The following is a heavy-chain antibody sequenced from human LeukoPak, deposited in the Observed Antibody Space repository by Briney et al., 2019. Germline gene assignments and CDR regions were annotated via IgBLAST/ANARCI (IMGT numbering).Heavy chain of an antibody. CDR2: ILYDGSNK. CDR1: GFTFNSYA. CDR3: ARAGLYNWNYEGTAYFDY. D-gene: IGHD1-7*01. Sequence: PGRSLRLSCAASGFTFNSYAMHWVRQAPGKGLEWVAVILYDGSNKYYADSVKGRFTISRDNAKNSLYLQMNSLRAEDTALYYCARAGLYNWNYEGTAYFDYWGQGTLVTVPS. J-gene: IGHJ4*02. V-gene: IGHV3-30*03.